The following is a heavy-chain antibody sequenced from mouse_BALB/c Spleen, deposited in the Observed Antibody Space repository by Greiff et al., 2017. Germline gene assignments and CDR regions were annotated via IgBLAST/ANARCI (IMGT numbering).Heavy chain of an antibody. CDR3: ATGTEFAY. D-gene: IGHD4-1*01. Sequence: EVMLVESGGGLVQPGGSRKLSCAASGFTFSSFGMHWVRQAPEKGLEWVAYISSGSSTIYYADTVKGRFTISRDNPKNTLFLQMTSLRSEDTAMYYCATGTEFAYWGQGTLVTVSA. V-gene: IGHV5-17*02. CDR2: ISSGSSTI. J-gene: IGHJ3*01. CDR1: GFTFSSFG.